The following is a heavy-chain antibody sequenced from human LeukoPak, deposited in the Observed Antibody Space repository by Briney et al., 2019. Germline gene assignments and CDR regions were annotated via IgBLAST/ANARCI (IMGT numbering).Heavy chain of an antibody. CDR3: ATGSGT. CDR1: GFTFSNYW. Sequence: GGSLRLSCAASGFTFSNYWMHWVRQAPGKGLVWVSRIRSDGSYTNYADSVKGRFTISRDNSKNTLYLQMNSLRAEDTAVYYCATGSGTWGQGTLVTVSS. V-gene: IGHV3-74*01. J-gene: IGHJ5*02. CDR2: IRSDGSYT.